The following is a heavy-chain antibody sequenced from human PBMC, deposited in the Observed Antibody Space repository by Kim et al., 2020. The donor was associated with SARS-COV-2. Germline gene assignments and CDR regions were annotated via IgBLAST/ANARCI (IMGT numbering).Heavy chain of an antibody. V-gene: IGHV5-51*01. J-gene: IGHJ3*02. D-gene: IGHD5-12*01. CDR3: ASVRWLQYSAFDI. Sequence: SYRPSFQGQVTTSADKSISTAYLQWSSLKASDTAMYYCASVRWLQYSAFDIWGQGTMVTVSS.